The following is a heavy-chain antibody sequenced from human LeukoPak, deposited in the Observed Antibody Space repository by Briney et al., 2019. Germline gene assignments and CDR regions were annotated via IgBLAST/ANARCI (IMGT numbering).Heavy chain of an antibody. CDR3: ARQTYNDILTGTKNWFDP. CDR1: GGSFSRGRYY. D-gene: IGHD3-9*01. Sequence: AETLSLTCTVSGGSFSRGRYYGGWIRQPPRKGLQWIGTIYYSGSTYYNPSLKSRVTISVDTSKNQFSLKLSSVTAADTAVYYCARQTYNDILTGTKNWFDPWGQGTLVTVSS. J-gene: IGHJ5*02. CDR2: IYYSGST. V-gene: IGHV4-39*01.